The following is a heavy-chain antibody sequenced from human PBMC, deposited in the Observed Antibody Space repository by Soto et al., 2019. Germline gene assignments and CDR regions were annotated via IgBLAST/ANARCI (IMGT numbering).Heavy chain of an antibody. CDR2: ISSSSSTI. CDR3: ARDRGYCSGGSCYWSHYFDY. V-gene: IGHV3-48*02. D-gene: IGHD2-15*01. CDR1: GFTFSSYS. J-gene: IGHJ4*02. Sequence: GGSLRLSCAASGFTFSSYSMNWVRLAPGKGLEWVSYISSSSSTIYYADSVKGRFTISRDNAKNSLYLQMNSLRDEDTAVYYCARDRGYCSGGSCYWSHYFDYWGQGTLVTVSS.